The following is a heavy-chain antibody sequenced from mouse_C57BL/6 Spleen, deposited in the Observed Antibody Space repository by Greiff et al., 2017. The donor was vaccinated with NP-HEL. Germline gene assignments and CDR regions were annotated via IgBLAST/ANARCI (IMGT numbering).Heavy chain of an antibody. CDR3: ARDKLRYGYFDV. V-gene: IGHV5S21*01. CDR2: ISSGGDYI. D-gene: IGHD1-1*01. J-gene: IGHJ1*03. Sequence: EVKLMESGAGLVKPGGSLKLSCAASGFTFSSYAMSWVRQTPEKRLEWVAYISSGGDYIYYADTVKGRFTISRDNARNTLYLHMSSLKSEDTAMYYCARDKLRYGYFDVWGTGTTVTVSS. CDR1: GFTFSSYA.